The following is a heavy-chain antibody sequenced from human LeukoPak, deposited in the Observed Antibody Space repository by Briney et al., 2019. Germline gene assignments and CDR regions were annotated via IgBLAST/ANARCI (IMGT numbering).Heavy chain of an antibody. CDR1: GLTFSMPP. CDR3: ASLRGYYDILTGYYTPYYFDY. V-gene: IGHV3-30*02. Sequence: PGGSLRLSCAASGLTFSMPPMDWVRQAPGKGLEWVAFIQNDGNSKNYADSVRGRFTISRDTSKNTLYLQMYSLRAEDTAVYYCASLRGYYDILTGYYTPYYFDYWGQGTLVTVSS. CDR2: IQNDGNSK. J-gene: IGHJ4*02. D-gene: IGHD3-9*01.